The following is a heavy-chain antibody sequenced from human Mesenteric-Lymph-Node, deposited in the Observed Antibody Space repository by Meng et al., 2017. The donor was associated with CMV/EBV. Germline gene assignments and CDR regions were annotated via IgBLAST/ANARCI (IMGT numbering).Heavy chain of an antibody. CDR3: AKEGIAARYYFDY. CDR2: ISGSGGST. Sequence: ASGLTFSSYSMNWVRQAPGKGLEWVSAISGSGGSTYYADSVKGRFTISRDNSKNTLYLQMNSLRAEDTAVYYCAKEGIAARYYFDYWGQGTLVTVSS. CDR1: GLTFSSYS. J-gene: IGHJ4*02. V-gene: IGHV3-23*01. D-gene: IGHD6-6*01.